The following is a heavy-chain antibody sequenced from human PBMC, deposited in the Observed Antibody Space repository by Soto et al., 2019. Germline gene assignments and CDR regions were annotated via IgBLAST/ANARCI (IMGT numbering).Heavy chain of an antibody. CDR1: GGSFSRYY. CDR3: ARDTQWLAYYFDY. J-gene: IGHJ4*02. D-gene: IGHD6-19*01. V-gene: IGHV4-34*01. CDR2: INHSGST. Sequence: PSETLPITCAVYGGSFSRYYWSWIRQPPGKGLEWIGEINHSGSTNYNPSLKSRVTISVDTSKNQFSLKLSSVTAADTAVYYCARDTQWLAYYFDYWGQGTLVTVSS.